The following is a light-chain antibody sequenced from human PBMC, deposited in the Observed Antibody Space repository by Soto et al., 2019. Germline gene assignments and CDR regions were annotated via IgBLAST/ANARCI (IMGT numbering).Light chain of an antibody. CDR3: MQALQTPPWT. J-gene: IGKJ1*01. CDR1: QSLLHSNGYNY. V-gene: IGKV2-28*01. CDR2: LGS. Sequence: EIVMTQSPLSLPVTPGEPASISCRSSQSLLHSNGYNYLDWYLQKPGQSPQLLIYLGSNRASGVPDRLSASGSGTAFTLKISRVEAEDVGVYYCMQALQTPPWTFGQGTNVQIK.